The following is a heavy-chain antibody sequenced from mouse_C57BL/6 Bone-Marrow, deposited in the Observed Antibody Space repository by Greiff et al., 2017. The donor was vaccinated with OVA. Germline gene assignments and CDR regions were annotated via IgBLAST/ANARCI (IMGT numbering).Heavy chain of an antibody. CDR3: ARYDGYSYYAMDY. D-gene: IGHD2-3*01. CDR1: GYTFTDHT. Sequence: LQESDAELVKPGASVKISCKVSGYTFTDHTIHWMKQRPEQGLEWIGYIYPRDGSTQYNAMLKGKATLTEDKSSSTAYMQLNSLTSDDSAVYFCARYDGYSYYAMDYWGQGTSVTVSS. V-gene: IGHV1-78*01. J-gene: IGHJ4*01. CDR2: IYPRDGST.